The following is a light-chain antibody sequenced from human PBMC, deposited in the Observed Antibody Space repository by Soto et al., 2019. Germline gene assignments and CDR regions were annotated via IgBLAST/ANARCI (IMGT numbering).Light chain of an antibody. CDR2: WAS. CDR3: KQYYSSVT. Sequence: DIVMTQSPDSLSVSLGERATINCKSSQTVFHTSYNKDFLAWYQQKAGQPPKLLFYWASTRESGVPARFSGGGSGTDFSPTISSLQPEDVAVYYCKQYYSSVTFGQGTKLEIK. V-gene: IGKV4-1*01. CDR1: QTVFHTSYNKDF. J-gene: IGKJ2*01.